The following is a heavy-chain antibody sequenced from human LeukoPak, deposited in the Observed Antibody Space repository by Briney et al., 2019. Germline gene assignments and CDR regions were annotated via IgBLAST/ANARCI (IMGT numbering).Heavy chain of an antibody. J-gene: IGHJ4*02. CDR1: GFTFSSHG. CDR2: INHSGST. V-gene: IGHV4-34*08. Sequence: PWGSLRLSCAASGFTFSSHGMNWVRQAPGKGLEWIGEINHSGSTNYNPSLKSRVTISVDTSKNQFSLKLSSVTAADTAVYYCANHYYYDSSGPLCLPDYWGQGTLVTVSS. CDR3: ANHYYYDSSGPLCLPDY. D-gene: IGHD3-22*01.